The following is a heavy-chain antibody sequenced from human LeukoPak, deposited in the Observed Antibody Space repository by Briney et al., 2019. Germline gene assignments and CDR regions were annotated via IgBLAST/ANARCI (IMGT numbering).Heavy chain of an antibody. J-gene: IGHJ5*02. D-gene: IGHD2-2*01. CDR3: ARDLGIVVLPTAMLRGWFDP. V-gene: IGHV1-69*13. CDR2: IIPIFGTA. Sequence: ASVKVSCKASGGTFSSYAISWVRQAPGQGLEWMGGIIPIFGTANYAQKFQGRVTITADESTSIVYLQLSSLRSEDTAVYYCARDLGIVVLPTAMLRGWFDPWGQGTLVTVSS. CDR1: GGTFSSYA.